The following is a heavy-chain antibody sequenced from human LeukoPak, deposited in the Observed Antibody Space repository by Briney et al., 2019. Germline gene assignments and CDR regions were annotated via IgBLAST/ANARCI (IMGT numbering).Heavy chain of an antibody. CDR1: GGSISSSSYN. CDR3: ARVRAVTATRVYYYMDV. J-gene: IGHJ6*03. Sequence: SETLSLTCTVSGGSISSSSYNWGWIRQPPGKGLEWIGSVYYSGSPYYNPSLKSRITISVDTSKNQFSLKLSSVTAADTALYYCARVRAVTATRVYYYMDVWGKGTTVTVSS. CDR2: VYYSGSP. D-gene: IGHD2-15*01. V-gene: IGHV4-39*07.